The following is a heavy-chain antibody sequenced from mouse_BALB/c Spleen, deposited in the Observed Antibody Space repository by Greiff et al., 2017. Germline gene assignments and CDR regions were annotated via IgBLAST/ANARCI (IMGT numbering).Heavy chain of an antibody. V-gene: IGHV1-69*02. J-gene: IGHJ2*01. CDR2: IYPSDSYT. CDR3: TRSGYFYYFDD. Sequence: QVQLKQPGAELVRPGASVKLSCKASGYTFTSYWINWVKQRPGQGLEWIGNIYPSDSYTNYNQKFKDKATLTVDKSSSTAYMQLSSPTSEDSAVYYCTRSGYFYYFDDWGQGTTLTVSS. CDR1: GYTFTSYW. D-gene: IGHD3-1*01.